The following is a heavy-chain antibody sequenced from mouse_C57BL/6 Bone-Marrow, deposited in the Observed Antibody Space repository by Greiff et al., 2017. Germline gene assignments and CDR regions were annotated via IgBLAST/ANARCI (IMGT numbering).Heavy chain of an antibody. Sequence: QVQLQQPGAELVTPGASVKLSCKASGYTFTSYWMHWVKQRPGQGLEWIGMIHPNSGSTNYNEKFKSKATLTVDKSSSTAYMQLSSLTSEDSAVYYGARDSSCSWFAYWGQGTLVTVSA. J-gene: IGHJ3*01. CDR3: ARDSSCSWFAY. V-gene: IGHV1-64*01. CDR2: IHPNSGST. CDR1: GYTFTSYW.